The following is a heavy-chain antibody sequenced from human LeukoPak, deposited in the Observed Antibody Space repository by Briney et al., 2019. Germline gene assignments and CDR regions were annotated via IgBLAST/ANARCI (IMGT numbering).Heavy chain of an antibody. J-gene: IGHJ4*02. CDR1: GFTFSSYS. D-gene: IGHD6-19*01. Sequence: GGSLRLSCAASGFTFSSYSMSWVRQAPGEGLEWVSYISSSSRTIYYADSVKGRFTISRDNAKNSLYLQMNSLRDEDTAVYYCARDLPPGSSGWYLGYWGQGTLVTVSS. CDR3: ARDLPPGSSGWYLGY. V-gene: IGHV3-48*02. CDR2: ISSSSRTI.